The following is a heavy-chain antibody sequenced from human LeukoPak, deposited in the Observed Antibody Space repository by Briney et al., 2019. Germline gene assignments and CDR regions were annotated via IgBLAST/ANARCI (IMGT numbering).Heavy chain of an antibody. CDR3: ARARAVAGNYFDY. V-gene: IGHV3-33*01. CDR2: IWYDGSNK. CDR1: GFTFSSYG. Sequence: PGGSLRLSCAASGFTFSSYGMPWVRQAPGKGLEWVAVIWYDGSNKYYADSVKGRFTISRDNSKNTLYLQMNSLRAEDTAVYYCARARAVAGNYFDYWGQGTLVTVSS. J-gene: IGHJ4*02. D-gene: IGHD6-19*01.